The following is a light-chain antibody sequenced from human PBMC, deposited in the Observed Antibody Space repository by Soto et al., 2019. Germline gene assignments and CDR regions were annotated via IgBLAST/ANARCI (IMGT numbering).Light chain of an antibody. CDR1: HSVSSSY. Sequence: EIVLTQSPGTLSLSPGERATLSCRASHSVSSSYLAWYQQKPGQAPRLLIYDASNRATGIPARFSGSGSGTDFTLTISSLEPEDFAVYYCQQRSNWPPEITFGQGTRLEIK. CDR2: DAS. CDR3: QQRSNWPPEIT. V-gene: IGKV3D-20*02. J-gene: IGKJ5*01.